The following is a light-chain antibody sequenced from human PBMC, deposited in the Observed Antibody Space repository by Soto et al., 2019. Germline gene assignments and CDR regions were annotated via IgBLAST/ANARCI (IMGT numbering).Light chain of an antibody. CDR1: QSISSW. CDR2: DAS. J-gene: IGKJ1*01. V-gene: IGKV1-5*01. CDR3: QQYNSYPWT. Sequence: DIQLTQSPSTLSASVGDRVTITCRASQSISSWLAWYQQKPGKAPKLLIYDASSLESGVPSRFSGSGSGTEFTLTISSLQPDDFATYDCQQYNSYPWTFGQGTKV.